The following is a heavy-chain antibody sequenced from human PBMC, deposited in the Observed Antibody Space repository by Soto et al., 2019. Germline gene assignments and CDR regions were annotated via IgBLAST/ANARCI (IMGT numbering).Heavy chain of an antibody. CDR2: ISAYTGNT. D-gene: IGHD3-22*01. V-gene: IGHV1-18*01. CDR3: AIFGRARTMNLSYKDGMDV. Sequence: QVQLVQSGAEVKKPGASVTVSCKASGYTFTSFGITWVRQAPGQGLEWMGWISAYTGNTKFAQKLQGRVTMTTDTSTTTAYMELRGLRADDTAVYYCAIFGRARTMNLSYKDGMDVWGQGTPVTVSS. CDR1: GYTFTSFG. J-gene: IGHJ6*02.